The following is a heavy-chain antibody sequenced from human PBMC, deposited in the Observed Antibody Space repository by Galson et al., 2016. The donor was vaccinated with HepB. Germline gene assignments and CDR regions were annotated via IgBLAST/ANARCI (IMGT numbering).Heavy chain of an antibody. J-gene: IGHJ4*02. D-gene: IGHD6-6*01. CDR3: ARALYSRSSPFDY. CDR2: MNPKSGGT. V-gene: IGHV1-2*02. CDR1: GYTFIDYY. Sequence: SVKVSCKASGYTFIDYYMHWVRQAPGQGQGLEWVGWMNPKSGGTNYAQKFRGRVTLTRDTSTSTAYMELRSLRSDDTAVYYCARALYSRSSPFDYWGRGTLVTVSS.